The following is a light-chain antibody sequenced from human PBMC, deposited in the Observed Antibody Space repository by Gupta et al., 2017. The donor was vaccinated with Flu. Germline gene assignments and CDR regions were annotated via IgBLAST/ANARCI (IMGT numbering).Light chain of an antibody. Sequence: RATLSVRASQSVSSNFAWYQQKTGQAHRLLIYGSSTRATGSPARFSGSGSGTEFTITIRSLQSEDFAVYYCQQYNNCSHAITFGQGTRLEIK. CDR1: QSVSSN. V-gene: IGKV3-15*01. J-gene: IGKJ5*01. CDR3: QQYNNCSHAIT. CDR2: GSS.